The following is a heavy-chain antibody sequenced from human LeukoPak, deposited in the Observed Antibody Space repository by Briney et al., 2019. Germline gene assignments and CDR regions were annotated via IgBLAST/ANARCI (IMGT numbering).Heavy chain of an antibody. CDR1: GGSISSGSYY. D-gene: IGHD2-15*01. Sequence: SETLSLTCTVSGGSISSGSYYWSWIRQPAGKGLEWIGRIYTSGSTNYNPSLKSRVTISVDTSKNQFSLKLSSVTAADTAVYYCARAPLAQGWFYYYYYYMDVWGKGTTVTVSS. CDR2: IYTSGST. J-gene: IGHJ6*03. V-gene: IGHV4-61*02. CDR3: ARAPLAQGWFYYYYYYMDV.